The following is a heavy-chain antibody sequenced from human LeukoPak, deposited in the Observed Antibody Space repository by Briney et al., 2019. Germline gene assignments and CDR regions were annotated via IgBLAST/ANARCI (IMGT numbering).Heavy chain of an antibody. Sequence: GGSLRLSCTASGFTFSSHGIHWVRQAPGTGLEWVAVIAHDGSNKDYADSVKGRFTISRDNSKDTLYLQMNSLRDGDTAVYYCARDYSGKYTFDYWGQGTLVTVSS. CDR3: ARDYSGKYTFDY. CDR1: GFTFSSHG. D-gene: IGHD1-26*01. CDR2: IAHDGSNK. V-gene: IGHV3-30*04. J-gene: IGHJ4*02.